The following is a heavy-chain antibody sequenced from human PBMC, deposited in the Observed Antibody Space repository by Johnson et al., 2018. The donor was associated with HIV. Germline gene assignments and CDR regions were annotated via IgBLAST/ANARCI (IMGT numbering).Heavy chain of an antibody. CDR1: GFTFDDYG. CDR2: INWNGGST. V-gene: IGHV3-20*04. J-gene: IGHJ3*02. Sequence: VQLMESGGGVVRPGGSLRLSCAASGFTFDDYGMSWVRQAPGKGLEWVSGINWNGGSTGYADSVKGRLTISSDNAKNSLYLQMNSLRAEDTALYYCARAGSENYALGAFDIWGQGTMVTVSS. CDR3: ARAGSENYALGAFDI. D-gene: IGHD2-2*01.